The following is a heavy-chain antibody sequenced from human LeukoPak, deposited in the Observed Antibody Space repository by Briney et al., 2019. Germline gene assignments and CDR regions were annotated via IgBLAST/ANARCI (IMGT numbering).Heavy chain of an antibody. D-gene: IGHD3-10*01. J-gene: IGHJ5*02. Sequence: GGSLRLSCAASGFTFSSYAMSWVRQAPGKGLEWVSAISGSGRSTYYADSVKGRFTISRDNSKNTLYLQMNSLRAEDTAVYYCARDPVYYYGSGRGWFDPWGQGTLVTVSS. CDR2: ISGSGRST. V-gene: IGHV3-23*01. CDR3: ARDPVYYYGSGRGWFDP. CDR1: GFTFSSYA.